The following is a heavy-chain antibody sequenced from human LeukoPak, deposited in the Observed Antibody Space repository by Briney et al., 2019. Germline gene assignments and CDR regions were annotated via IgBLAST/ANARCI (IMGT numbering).Heavy chain of an antibody. D-gene: IGHD3-22*01. J-gene: IGHJ4*02. Sequence: GGSLRLSCAASGFTFTTYEMNWVRQAPGKGLEWLSYISNSGSTIYHADSVKGRFTISRDNAKNPLYLQMNSLRAEDTAVYYCARERPAPRTYYDDSSGYYFDYWGQGTLVTVSS. CDR1: GFTFTTYE. V-gene: IGHV3-48*03. CDR2: ISNSGSTI. CDR3: ARERPAPRTYYDDSSGYYFDY.